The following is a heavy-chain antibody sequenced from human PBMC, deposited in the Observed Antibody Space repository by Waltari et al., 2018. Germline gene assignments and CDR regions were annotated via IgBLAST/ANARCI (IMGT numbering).Heavy chain of an antibody. V-gene: IGHV3-53*01. CDR3: ARDPRWYESGD. CDR2: IYSYGRT. Sequence: EVTLVDSGGGLIQPGGSLNLSGVASAFSVSSNHLSWVRQARGKGLEWVSVIYSYGRTNYAESVKGRFTISRDSSKNTVYLQMSSLRVEDTAIYYCARDPRWYESGDWGQGTLVTVSS. J-gene: IGHJ4*02. D-gene: IGHD2-15*01. CDR1: AFSVSSNH.